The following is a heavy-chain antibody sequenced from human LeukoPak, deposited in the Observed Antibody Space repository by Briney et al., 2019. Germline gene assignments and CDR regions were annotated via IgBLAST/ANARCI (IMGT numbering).Heavy chain of an antibody. CDR1: RYTFTAYY. V-gene: IGHV1-2*02. CDR3: ARVLGLIVGATDAFDI. D-gene: IGHD1-26*01. CDR2: INPNSGRT. Sequence: ASVKVSCKASRYTFTAYYMHWVRQAAGQGLEGMGWINPNSGRTNYAQKFQGRVTMTRDTSISTAYMELSSLRSDNTAVYYCARVLGLIVGATDAFDIWGQGTMVTVSS. J-gene: IGHJ3*02.